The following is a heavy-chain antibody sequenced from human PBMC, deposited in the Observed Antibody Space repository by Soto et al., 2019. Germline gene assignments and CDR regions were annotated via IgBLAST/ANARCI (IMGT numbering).Heavy chain of an antibody. V-gene: IGHV1-69*01. Sequence: QVQLVQSGAEVKKPGSSVQVSCKSSGGPLSGYPVSWGGQALGHGLEGMGGFIPIFGTPKYAQKFQGRVTITADESTSTAYMELSSLRSEDTAVYYCARDPGITIFGGRGTDYYYYYGMDVWGQGTTVTVSS. J-gene: IGHJ6*02. D-gene: IGHD3-3*01. CDR3: ARDPGITIFGGRGTDYYYYYGMDV. CDR1: GGPLSGYP. CDR2: FIPIFGTP.